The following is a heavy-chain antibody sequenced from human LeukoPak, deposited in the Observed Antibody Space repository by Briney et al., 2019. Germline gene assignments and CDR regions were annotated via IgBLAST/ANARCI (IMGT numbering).Heavy chain of an antibody. V-gene: IGHV3-66*01. J-gene: IGHJ4*02. D-gene: IGHD1-26*01. CDR1: GFIVSTAY. Sequence: GGSLRLSCAASGFIVSTAYMTWVRQAPGQGLEWLSVLYSGGDTYYADSVKGRFTISRDNSKNTLYLQLNGLRAEDTAVYYCARRSGEGYFDCWGQGTLVTVSS. CDR3: ARRSGEGYFDC. CDR2: LYSGGDT.